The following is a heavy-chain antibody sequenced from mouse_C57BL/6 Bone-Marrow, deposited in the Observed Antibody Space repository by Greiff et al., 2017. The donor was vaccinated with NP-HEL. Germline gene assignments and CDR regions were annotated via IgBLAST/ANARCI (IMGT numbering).Heavy chain of an antibody. D-gene: IGHD2-3*01. CDR1: GFSFTSYG. Sequence: VQLQQSGPGLVQPSQSLSITCTVSGFSFTSYGVHWVRQSPGKGLEWLGVIWRGGSTDYNAAFMSRLSITKDNSKGQIFFKMNSLHADDTAIYYCAKMGRLLRWFAYWGQGTLVTVSA. V-gene: IGHV2-5*01. J-gene: IGHJ3*01. CDR2: IWRGGST. CDR3: AKMGRLLRWFAY.